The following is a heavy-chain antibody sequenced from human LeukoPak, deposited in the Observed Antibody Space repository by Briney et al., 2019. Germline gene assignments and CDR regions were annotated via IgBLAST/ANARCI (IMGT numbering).Heavy chain of an antibody. Sequence: ASVKVSCKASGYNFNSFSFSWVRQAPGQGLEWLGWISPYNGNTNYAQKLQGRVTMTPDTSTSTVYMELRSLTSDDTAVYSCARGMCSSVDHWGQGTLVTVSS. J-gene: IGHJ4*02. D-gene: IGHD2-15*01. V-gene: IGHV1-18*04. CDR3: ARGMCSSVDH. CDR1: GYNFNSFS. CDR2: ISPYNGNT.